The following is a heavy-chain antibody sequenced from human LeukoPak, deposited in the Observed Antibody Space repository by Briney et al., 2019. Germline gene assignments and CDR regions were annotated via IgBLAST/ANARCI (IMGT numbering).Heavy chain of an antibody. CDR1: GGSISSYY. CDR2: IYSSGST. Sequence: SETLSLTCTVSGGSISSYYWSWIRQPPGKGLEWIGYIYSSGSTNYNPSLKSRLTISVDTSKNQFSLKLSSVTAADTAVYYCARVQSGWFGEYSPYIDHWGQGTLVTVSS. J-gene: IGHJ4*02. CDR3: ARVQSGWFGEYSPYIDH. V-gene: IGHV4-59*12. D-gene: IGHD3-10*01.